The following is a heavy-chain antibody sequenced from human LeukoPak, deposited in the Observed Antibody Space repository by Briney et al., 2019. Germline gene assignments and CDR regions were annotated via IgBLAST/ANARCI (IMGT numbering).Heavy chain of an antibody. CDR2: IKSKTDGGTT. CDR1: GFTFSNAW. Sequence: GGSLRLSCAASGFTFSNAWMSWVRQAPGKGLEWVGRIKSKTDGGTTDYAAPVKGRFTISRDDSKNTLYLQMNSLKTEDTAVYCCTTVLAQWLDPYGDYWGQGTLVTVSS. CDR3: TTVLAQWLDPYGDY. V-gene: IGHV3-15*01. D-gene: IGHD6-19*01. J-gene: IGHJ4*02.